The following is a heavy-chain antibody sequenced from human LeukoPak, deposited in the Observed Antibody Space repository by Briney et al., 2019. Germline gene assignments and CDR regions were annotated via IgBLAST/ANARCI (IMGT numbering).Heavy chain of an antibody. CDR1: GFTFSSYG. D-gene: IGHD3-10*01. CDR2: IRSDGSVK. Sequence: PGGSLRLSCAASGFTFSSYGMHWVRQAPGKGLEWVAFIRSDGSVKYYADSVKGRFTISRDNSKNTLYLQMISLRPEDTAVYYCAKAGHFDYYGDNWGQGTLVTVSS. J-gene: IGHJ4*02. V-gene: IGHV3-30*02. CDR3: AKAGHFDYYGDN.